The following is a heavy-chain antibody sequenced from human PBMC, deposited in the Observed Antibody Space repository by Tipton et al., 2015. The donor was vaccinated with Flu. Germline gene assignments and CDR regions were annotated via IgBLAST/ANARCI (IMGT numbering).Heavy chain of an antibody. V-gene: IGHV4-4*07. Sequence: TLSLTCIVSGGSMSSFYWSWIRQPAGKGLEWIGRIYTCGSTIYHPSLKSRVAISLDTSNNQFSLKLSFVTAADTAVYYCARRHFSFDIWGQGTMVTVSS. CDR1: GGSMSSFY. J-gene: IGHJ3*02. CDR3: ARRHFSFDI. CDR2: IYTCGST. D-gene: IGHD2/OR15-2a*01.